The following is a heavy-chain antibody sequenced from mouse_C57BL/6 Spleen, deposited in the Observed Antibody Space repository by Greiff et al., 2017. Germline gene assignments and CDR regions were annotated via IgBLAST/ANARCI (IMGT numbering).Heavy chain of an antibody. D-gene: IGHD1-1*02. Sequence: EVKLMESGPELVKPGASVKISCKASGYSFTDYNMNWVKQSNGKSLEWIGVINPNYGTTSYNQKFKGKATLTVDQSSSTAYMQLNSLTSEDSAVYYCAREGSYGGPYYYAMDYWGQGTSVTVSS. J-gene: IGHJ4*01. V-gene: IGHV1-39*01. CDR2: INPNYGTT. CDR3: AREGSYGGPYYYAMDY. CDR1: GYSFTDYN.